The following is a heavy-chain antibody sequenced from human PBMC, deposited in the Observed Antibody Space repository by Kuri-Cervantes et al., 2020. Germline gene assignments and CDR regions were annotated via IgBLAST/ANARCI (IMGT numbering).Heavy chain of an antibody. CDR1: GGTFSIYA. J-gene: IGHJ5*02. CDR2: IIPISGMT. D-gene: IGHD5-24*01. V-gene: IGHV1-69*05. CDR3: ASILERWLQAFDP. Sequence: SVKVSCKASGGTFSIYAIKWIRQAPGQGLEWMGGIIPISGMTQYAQKFQGRLSITTDESTSTVYMELSSLRSEDTAVYYCASILERWLQAFDPWGQGTLVTVSS.